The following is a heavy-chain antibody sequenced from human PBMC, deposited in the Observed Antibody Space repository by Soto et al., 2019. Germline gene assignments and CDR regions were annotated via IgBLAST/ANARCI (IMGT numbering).Heavy chain of an antibody. J-gene: IGHJ5*02. Sequence: GGSLRLSCAASGFTFSSYWMSWVRQAPGRGLEWVANIKQDGSEKYYVDSVKGRFTISRDNAKNSLYLQMNSLRAEDTAVYYCAREEDFWSGTGWFDPWGQGTLVTVSS. CDR2: IKQDGSEK. CDR3: AREEDFWSGTGWFDP. D-gene: IGHD3-3*01. CDR1: GFTFSSYW. V-gene: IGHV3-7*01.